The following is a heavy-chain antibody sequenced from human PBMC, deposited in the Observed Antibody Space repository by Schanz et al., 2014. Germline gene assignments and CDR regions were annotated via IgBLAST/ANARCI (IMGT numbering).Heavy chain of an antibody. CDR3: AKSYDTSGYSGFDY. V-gene: IGHV3-30*02. Sequence: QVQLVESGGGVVQPGGSLRLSCAASGFTFSSYGMHWVRQAPGKGLEWVTFIRFDGIDKYYADSVKGRFSVSRDNSKLSLYLQMNSLRTEDTSVYFCAKSYDTSGYSGFDYWGQGTLVTVSS. J-gene: IGHJ4*02. CDR1: GFTFSSYG. CDR2: IRFDGIDK. D-gene: IGHD3-22*01.